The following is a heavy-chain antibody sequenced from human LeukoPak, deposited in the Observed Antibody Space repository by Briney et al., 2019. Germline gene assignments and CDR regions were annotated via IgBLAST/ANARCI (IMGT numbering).Heavy chain of an antibody. J-gene: IGHJ4*02. CDR1: GGSFSGFY. V-gene: IGHV4-34*01. CDR2: VNTTGNP. D-gene: IGHD1-26*01. Sequence: SQTLSLACAVYGGSFSGFYWSWIREPPRRRLEWGGEVNTTGNPAYNPSLKSRVTISVDTSKNQFSLRLSAVNAADTAVYYRARERPGSYFDYWGQGTLVTVSS. CDR3: ARERPGSYFDY.